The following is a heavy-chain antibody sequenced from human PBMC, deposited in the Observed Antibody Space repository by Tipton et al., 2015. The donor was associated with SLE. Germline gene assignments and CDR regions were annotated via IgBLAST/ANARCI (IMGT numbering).Heavy chain of an antibody. J-gene: IGHJ4*02. D-gene: IGHD5-12*01. CDR2: IWYDGSNK. CDR1: GFTFSTYA. CDR3: ANLERYSGYDWHFDH. Sequence: SLRLSCAASGFTFSTYAMHWVRQAPGKGLEWVAVIWYDGSNKHYADSVKGRFTVSRDSSGNTLYLQMNSLRAEDAAIYYCANLERYSGYDWHFDHWGQGTQVTVSS. V-gene: IGHV3-33*08.